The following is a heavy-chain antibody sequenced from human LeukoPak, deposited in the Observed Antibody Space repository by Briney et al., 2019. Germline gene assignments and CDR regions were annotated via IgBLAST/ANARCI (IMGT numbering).Heavy chain of an antibody. V-gene: IGHV4-39*07. D-gene: IGHD1-26*01. CDR2: INHSGST. CDR3: VCKRGSGSPLDY. J-gene: IGHJ4*02. Sequence: ASETLSLTCTVSGYSISSSSYYWGWIRQPPGKGLEWIGEINHSGSTNYNPSLKSRVTISVDTSKNQFSLKLSSVTAADTAVYYCVCKRGSGSPLDYWGQGTLVTVSS. CDR1: GYSISSSSYY.